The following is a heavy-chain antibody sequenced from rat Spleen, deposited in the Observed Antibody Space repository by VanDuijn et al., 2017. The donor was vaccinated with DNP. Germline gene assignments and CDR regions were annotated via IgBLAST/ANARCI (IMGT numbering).Heavy chain of an antibody. CDR2: IDKDSSPK. CDR3: TTRGDGFDNWFAY. J-gene: IGHJ3*01. CDR1: GFSFNDYW. D-gene: IGHD1-11*01. Sequence: EVKLVESGGGLVQPGRSLKLSCAASGFSFNDYWMGWVRQAPGKGLEWIGEIDKDSSPKKYNPSLKDKFTISRDNAQNTLYLQMNKLGSDDTAIYYCTTRGDGFDNWFAYWGQGTLVTVSS. V-gene: IGHV4-2*01.